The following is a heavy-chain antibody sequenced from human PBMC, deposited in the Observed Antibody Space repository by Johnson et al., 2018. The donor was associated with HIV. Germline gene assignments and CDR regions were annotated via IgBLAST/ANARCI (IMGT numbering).Heavy chain of an antibody. D-gene: IGHD5-12*01. V-gene: IGHV3-23*04. CDR2: ISVSGGAT. CDR1: GFTFSSYA. J-gene: IGHJ3*02. Sequence: VQLVESGGGVVQPGRSLRLSCAASGFTFSSYAMHWVRQAPGKGLEWVSSISVSGGATYYADSVKGRFTISRDNSKNTLYLQMNSLRVEDTAIYYCAKAGWWLRFGTVVDAFDIWGQGTMVTVSS. CDR3: AKAGWWLRFGTVVDAFDI.